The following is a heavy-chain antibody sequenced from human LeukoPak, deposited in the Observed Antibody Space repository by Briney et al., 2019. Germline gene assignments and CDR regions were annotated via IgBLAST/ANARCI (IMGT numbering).Heavy chain of an antibody. J-gene: IGHJ4*02. CDR2: INHSGST. CDR3: ARVRGYDYVWGSYRFDY. CDR1: GGSFSGYY. D-gene: IGHD3-16*02. V-gene: IGHV4-34*01. Sequence: PSETLSLTCAVHGGSFSGYYWSWIRQPPGKGLDWIGEINHSGSTNYNPSLKSRVTISVDTSKNQFSLKLSSVTAADTAVYYCARVRGYDYVWGSYRFDYWGQGTLVTVSS.